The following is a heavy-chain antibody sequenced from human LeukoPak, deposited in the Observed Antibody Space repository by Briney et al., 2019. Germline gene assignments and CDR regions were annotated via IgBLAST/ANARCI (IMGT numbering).Heavy chain of an antibody. D-gene: IGHD2-2*01. Sequence: SETLSLTCTVSGGSISSSSYYWGWIRQPPGKGLEWIGSIYYSGSTYYNPSLKSRVTISVDTSKNQFSLKLSSVTAADTAVYYCARDWCSSTSCPYDWSSWGQGTLVTVSS. CDR3: ARDWCSSTSCPYDWSS. V-gene: IGHV4-39*07. CDR1: GGSISSSSYY. CDR2: IYYSGST. J-gene: IGHJ4*02.